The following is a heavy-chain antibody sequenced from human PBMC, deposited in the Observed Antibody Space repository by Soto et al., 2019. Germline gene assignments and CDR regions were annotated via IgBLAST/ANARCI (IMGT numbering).Heavy chain of an antibody. CDR1: GFTFSSYG. CDR2: IWYDGSNK. V-gene: IGHV3-33*01. D-gene: IGHD3-10*01. J-gene: IGHJ6*03. CDR3: ARARGSGSYSSIYYYYYMDV. Sequence: GGSLRLSCAASGFTFSSYGMHWVRQAPGKGLEWVAVIWYDGSNKYYADSVKGRFTISRDNSKNTLYLQMNSLRAEDTAVYYCARARGSGSYSSIYYYYYMDVWGKGTTVTVSS.